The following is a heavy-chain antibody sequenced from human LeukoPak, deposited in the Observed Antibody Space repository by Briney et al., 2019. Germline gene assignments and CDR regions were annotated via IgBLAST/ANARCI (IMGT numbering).Heavy chain of an antibody. D-gene: IGHD1-14*01. CDR1: GFTFGSYA. J-gene: IGHJ6*03. Sequence: GGSLRLSCAASGFTFGSYAMSWVRQAPGKGLEWVSAISGSGGSTYYADSVKGRFTISRDNSKNTLYLQMNSLRAEDTAVYYCAKVPPYYYYYYMDVWGKGTTVTVSS. CDR2: ISGSGGST. CDR3: AKVPPYYYYYYMDV. V-gene: IGHV3-23*01.